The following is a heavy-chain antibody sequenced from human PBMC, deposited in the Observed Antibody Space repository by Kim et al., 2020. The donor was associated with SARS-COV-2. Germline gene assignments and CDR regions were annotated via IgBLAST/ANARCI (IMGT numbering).Heavy chain of an antibody. Sequence: AQTFQGRVTMTRNTSISTAYMELSSLRSEDTAVYYCARGGVLWFGELFSYWGQGTLVTVSS. J-gene: IGHJ4*02. D-gene: IGHD3-10*01. V-gene: IGHV1-8*01. CDR3: ARGGVLWFGELFSY.